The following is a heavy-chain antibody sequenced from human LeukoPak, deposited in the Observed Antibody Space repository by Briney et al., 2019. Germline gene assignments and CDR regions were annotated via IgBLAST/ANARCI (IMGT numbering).Heavy chain of an antibody. CDR3: ARLYNWNYY. J-gene: IGHJ4*02. D-gene: IGHD1-7*01. CDR2: INPNSGAA. CDR1: GYTFTGNY. V-gene: IGHV1-2*02. Sequence: ASVKVSCKASGYTFTGNYMHRVRQAPGQGLEWMGWINPNSGAANYAQKFQGRVTMTRDTSISTAYMELTRPRSDDTAVYYCARLYNWNYYWGQGTLVTVSS.